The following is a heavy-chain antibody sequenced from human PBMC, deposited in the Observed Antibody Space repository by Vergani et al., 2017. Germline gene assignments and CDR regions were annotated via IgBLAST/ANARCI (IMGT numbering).Heavy chain of an antibody. CDR3: PRLYGRDSSGSKYFDY. J-gene: IGHJ4*02. V-gene: IGHV5-51*01. CDR2: IYPADSDT. CDR1: GYSFTNYW. D-gene: IGHD3-22*01. Sequence: EVQLVQSGAEVKKPGESLTISCPISGYSFTNYWIGWVRQMPGKGLEWMGIIYPADSDTRSSPSFQGQATISDDKSISTAYLQRSSLRASDSAMYYCPRLYGRDSSGSKYFDYWGQGTLVTVSS.